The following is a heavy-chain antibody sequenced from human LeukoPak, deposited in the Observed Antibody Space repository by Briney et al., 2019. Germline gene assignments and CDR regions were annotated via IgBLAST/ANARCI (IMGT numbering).Heavy chain of an antibody. D-gene: IGHD4-11*01. CDR1: GGSMSSYY. Sequence: SETLSLTCTVSGGSMSSYYWSWIRQPPGKGLEYIGYIYYSGSTNYNPSLKSRVTISVDTSKNQFSLKLNSVTAADTAVYYCARMAPYGNYLHDYWGQGTLVTVSS. V-gene: IGHV4-59*01. J-gene: IGHJ4*02. CDR3: ARMAPYGNYLHDY. CDR2: IYYSGST.